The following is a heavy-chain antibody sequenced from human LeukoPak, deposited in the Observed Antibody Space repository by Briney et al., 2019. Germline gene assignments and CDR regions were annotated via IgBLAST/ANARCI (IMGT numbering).Heavy chain of an antibody. CDR3: ARVYSSSSAAWYFDY. J-gene: IGHJ4*02. V-gene: IGHV1-46*01. CDR2: INPSGGST. D-gene: IGHD6-6*01. Sequence: GASVKVSCKASGYTFASYYMHWVRQAPGQGLEWMGIINPSGGSTSYAQKFQGRVTMTRDTSTSTVYMELSSLRSEDTAVYYCARVYSSSSAAWYFDYWGQGTLVTVSS. CDR1: GYTFASYY.